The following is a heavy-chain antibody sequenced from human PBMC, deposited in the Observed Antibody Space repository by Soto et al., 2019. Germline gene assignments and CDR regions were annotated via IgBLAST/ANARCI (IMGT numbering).Heavy chain of an antibody. Sequence: QVQLQQSGPGLVKPSQTLSLTCTVSGVSISSDYYHWTWIRQSPERGLEWIGYIHHSGSILYNPYLKSRVTISVDTSKNQFSLHLSSVTAADTAVYFCAREDDGGDTLDVWGQGTTVTVSS. D-gene: IGHD2-21*02. V-gene: IGHV4-30-4*08. CDR3: AREDDGGDTLDV. J-gene: IGHJ6*02. CDR2: IHHSGSI. CDR1: GVSISSDYYH.